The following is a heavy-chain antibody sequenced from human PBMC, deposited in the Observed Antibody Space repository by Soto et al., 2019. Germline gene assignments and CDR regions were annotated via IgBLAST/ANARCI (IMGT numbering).Heavy chain of an antibody. D-gene: IGHD3-16*01. CDR2: IYYSGST. J-gene: IGHJ4*02. CDR1: GGSISSYY. CDR3: ARPPRGTFVYPSYFHS. V-gene: IGHV4-59*01. Sequence: SETLSLTCTVSGGSISSYYWSWIRQPPGKGLEWIGYIYYSGSTNYNPSLKSRVTISVDTSKNQFSLKLSSVTAADTAGYYCARPPRGTFVYPSYFHSWGQGTLVPVPS.